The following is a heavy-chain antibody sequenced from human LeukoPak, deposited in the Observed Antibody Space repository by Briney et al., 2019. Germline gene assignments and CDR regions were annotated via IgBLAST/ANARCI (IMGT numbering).Heavy chain of an antibody. Sequence: ASVKVSCKASGYTFTSYGISWVRQAPGQGLEWMGWISAYNGNTNYAQKLQGRVTMTTDTSTSTAYMELRSLRSDDTAVYYCARAPRSSYYDSSGSWGQGTLVTVSS. J-gene: IGHJ4*02. CDR1: GYTFTSYG. D-gene: IGHD3-22*01. V-gene: IGHV1-18*01. CDR2: ISAYNGNT. CDR3: ARAPRSSYYDSSGS.